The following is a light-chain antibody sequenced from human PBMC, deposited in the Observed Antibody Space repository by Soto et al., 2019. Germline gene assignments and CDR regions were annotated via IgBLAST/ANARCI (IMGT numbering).Light chain of an antibody. Sequence: EIVLTQSPGTLSLSPGESVTLSCRASQSLTGNHLAWYQQKRGQAPSLLIYGASRRATGIPDRFSGRGSGTDFALTISRLEPEDVAVYYCQQYDTPPLSFGGGTKVEIK. CDR2: GAS. CDR1: QSLTGNH. CDR3: QQYDTPPLS. V-gene: IGKV3-20*01. J-gene: IGKJ4*01.